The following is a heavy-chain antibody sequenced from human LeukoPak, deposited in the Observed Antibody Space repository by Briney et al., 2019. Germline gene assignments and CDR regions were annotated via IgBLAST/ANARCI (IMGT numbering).Heavy chain of an antibody. J-gene: IGHJ4*02. D-gene: IGHD3-9*01. V-gene: IGHV3-74*01. Sequence: GGSLRLSCAASGFTFSSYWMHWVRQAPGKGLVWVSRINSDGSSTSYADSVKGRFTISRDNAKNTLYLQMNSLRAEDTAVYYCARGKTYDILTGYFHWGQGTLVTVSS. CDR3: ARGKTYDILTGYFH. CDR1: GFTFSSYW. CDR2: INSDGSST.